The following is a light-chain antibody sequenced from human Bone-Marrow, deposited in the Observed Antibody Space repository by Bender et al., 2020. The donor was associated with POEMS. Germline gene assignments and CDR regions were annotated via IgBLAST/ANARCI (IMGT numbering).Light chain of an antibody. J-gene: IGLJ2*01. Sequence: QSVLTQPPSVSGAPGQRVTISCTGSSSNIGAGYDVQWYQWLPGTAPKLLIYGNTNRPSGVSDRFSGSKSGASASLAITGLQAEDEADYYCHSYDSSLTVLFGGGTKLTVL. V-gene: IGLV1-40*01. CDR3: HSYDSSLTVL. CDR2: GNT. CDR1: SSNIGAGYD.